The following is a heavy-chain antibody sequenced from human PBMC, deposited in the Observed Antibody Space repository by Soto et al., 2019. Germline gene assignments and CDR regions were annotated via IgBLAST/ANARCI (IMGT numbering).Heavy chain of an antibody. J-gene: IGHJ6*03. D-gene: IGHD3-10*01. Sequence: SETLSLTCAVYGGSFSGYYWSWIRQPPGKGLEWIGEINHSGSTNYNPSLKSRVTISVDTSKNQFSLKLSSVTAADTAVYYCARGWAVRGVINHYYMDVWGKGTTVTVSS. CDR3: ARGWAVRGVINHYYMDV. V-gene: IGHV4-34*01. CDR1: GGSFSGYY. CDR2: INHSGST.